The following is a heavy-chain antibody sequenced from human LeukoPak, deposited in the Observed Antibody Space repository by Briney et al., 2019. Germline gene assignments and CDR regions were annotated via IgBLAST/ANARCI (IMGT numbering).Heavy chain of an antibody. Sequence: GGSLRLSCAASRFTFSNFWMNWVRQAPGKGLEWVASIKQDGSEKFYVDSVKGRFTISRDNAKNSVYLQMSSLRAEDTAVYYCSTDRWQQLALNYWGQGTLVAVSS. CDR2: IKQDGSEK. V-gene: IGHV3-7*01. CDR1: RFTFSNFW. D-gene: IGHD6-13*01. CDR3: STDRWQQLALNY. J-gene: IGHJ4*02.